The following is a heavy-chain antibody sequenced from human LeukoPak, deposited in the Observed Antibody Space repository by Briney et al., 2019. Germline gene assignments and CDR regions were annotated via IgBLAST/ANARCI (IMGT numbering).Heavy chain of an antibody. V-gene: IGHV4-4*07. Sequence: PSETPSLTCTISGGSISSYYWSWIRQPAGKGLEWIGRIYTSGSTNYNPSLKSRVTMSVDTSKNQFSLKLSSVTAADTAVYYCARGRNIVVVPAAYRRPSDAFDIWGQGTMVTVSS. CDR3: ARGRNIVVVPAAYRRPSDAFDI. CDR2: IYTSGST. D-gene: IGHD2-2*01. CDR1: GGSISSYY. J-gene: IGHJ3*02.